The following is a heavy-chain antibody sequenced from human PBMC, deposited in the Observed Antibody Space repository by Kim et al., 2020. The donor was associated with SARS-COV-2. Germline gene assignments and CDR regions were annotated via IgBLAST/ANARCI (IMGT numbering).Heavy chain of an antibody. Sequence: NYSPSFQGHVTIPADKSISTAYLQWSSLKASDTAMYYCARLAGDPSTDFDYWGQGTLVTVSS. V-gene: IGHV5-10-1*01. CDR3: ARLAGDPSTDFDY. J-gene: IGHJ4*02. D-gene: IGHD3-10*01.